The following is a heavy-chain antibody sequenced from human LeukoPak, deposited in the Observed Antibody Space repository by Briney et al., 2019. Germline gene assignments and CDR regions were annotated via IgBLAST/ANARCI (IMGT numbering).Heavy chain of an antibody. D-gene: IGHD6-6*01. V-gene: IGHV1-18*01. CDR1: GYTFTSYG. CDR2: VSAYNGNT. CDR3: ARSFRIAARYWFDP. J-gene: IGHJ5*02. Sequence: ASVKVSCKASGYTFTSYGISWVRQAPGQGLEWMGWVSAYNGNTNYAQKLQGRVTMTTDTSTSTAYMELRSLRSDDTAVYYCARSFRIAARYWFDPWGQGTLVTVSS.